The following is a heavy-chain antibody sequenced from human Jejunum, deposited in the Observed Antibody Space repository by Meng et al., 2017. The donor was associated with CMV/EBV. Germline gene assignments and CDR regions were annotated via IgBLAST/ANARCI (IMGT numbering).Heavy chain of an antibody. CDR2: VDYSGPT. V-gene: IGHV4-59*01. CDR1: GASISGYY. Sequence: FSGASISGYYSHWIRQTPGKGLGWIGCVDYSGPTKYNPSLKGRVTISVDTSKSQFSLELRSVIATDTAVFYCARGWGTTSPWDYWGQGTLVTVSS. D-gene: IGHD3-16*01. CDR3: ARGWGTTSPWDY. J-gene: IGHJ4*02.